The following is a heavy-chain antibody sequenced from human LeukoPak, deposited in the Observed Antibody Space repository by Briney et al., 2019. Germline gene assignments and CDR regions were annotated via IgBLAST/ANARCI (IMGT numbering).Heavy chain of an antibody. D-gene: IGHD3-3*01. J-gene: IGHJ6*02. CDR3: ASEGARNYYDFWSGYYTSRSYYYYYGMDV. Sequence: GASVKVSCKASGYTFTGYYMHWVRQAPGQGLEWMGRINPNSGGTNYAQKFQGRVTMTRDTSISTAYMELSRLRSDDTAVYYCASEGARNYYDFWSGYYTSRSYYYYYGMDVWGQGTTVTVSS. CDR2: INPNSGGT. V-gene: IGHV1-2*06. CDR1: GYTFTGYY.